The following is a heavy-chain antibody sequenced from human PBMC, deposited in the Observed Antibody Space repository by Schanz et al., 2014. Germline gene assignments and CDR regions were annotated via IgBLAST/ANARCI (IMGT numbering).Heavy chain of an antibody. CDR2: VSSYDTTV. V-gene: IGHV3-11*01. Sequence: QVQLLESGGGLFKPGGSLRLSCAGSGFTFADYYMTWIRQAPGKGLEWISYVSSYDTTVSYADSVKGRFTISRDNAKKSVYLQMNSMRVEDTAAYYCARYGFRKFGVVYGLAVWGQGTTVTVS. J-gene: IGHJ6*02. CDR3: ARYGFRKFGVVYGLAV. D-gene: IGHD3-3*01. CDR1: GFTFADYY.